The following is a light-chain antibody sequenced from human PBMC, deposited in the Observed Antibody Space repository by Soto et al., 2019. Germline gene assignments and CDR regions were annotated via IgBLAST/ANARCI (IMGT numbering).Light chain of an antibody. V-gene: IGKV3-11*01. CDR2: ERS. CDR3: QQRGNWPPT. J-gene: IGKJ5*01. CDR1: QSVSSY. Sequence: EIVLTQSPATLSLSPGERATLSCRASQSVSSYLAWYQQKPGQAPRLVIYERSNRATGIPPRFSGSGSGTDFTLTISSLEPEDFGVYYCQQRGNWPPTFGQGTRLEIK.